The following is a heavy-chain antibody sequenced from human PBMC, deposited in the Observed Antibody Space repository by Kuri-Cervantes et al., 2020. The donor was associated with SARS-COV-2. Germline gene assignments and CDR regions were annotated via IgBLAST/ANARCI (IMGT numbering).Heavy chain of an antibody. CDR2: MYHSGST. Sequence: PQTLSHTCAVSVDSMTSSSWWTGVRQPPGKGREWTGEMYHSGSTNDNPSLKSPVSISVDKSKNQFSLRLRSVTDADTALYYCTRFESRSYYDSTGYNWFDPWGQGTLVTVSS. CDR1: VDSMTSSSW. CDR3: TRFESRSYYDSTGYNWFDP. D-gene: IGHD3-22*01. J-gene: IGHJ5*02. V-gene: IGHV4-4*03.